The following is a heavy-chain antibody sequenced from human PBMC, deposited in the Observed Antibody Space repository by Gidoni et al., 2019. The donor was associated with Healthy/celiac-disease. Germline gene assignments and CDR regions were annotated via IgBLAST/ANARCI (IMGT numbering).Heavy chain of an antibody. CDR1: GFTFADYA. Sequence: EVQLVESGGGLVQPGRSLRLSCAASGFTFADYAMHWVRQAPGKGLEWVSGISWNSGSIGYADSVKGRFTISRDNAKNSLYLQMNSLRAEDTALYYCAKVPREGGSYLGNAFDIWGQGTMVTVSS. CDR3: AKVPREGGSYLGNAFDI. D-gene: IGHD1-26*01. CDR2: ISWNSGSI. V-gene: IGHV3-9*01. J-gene: IGHJ3*02.